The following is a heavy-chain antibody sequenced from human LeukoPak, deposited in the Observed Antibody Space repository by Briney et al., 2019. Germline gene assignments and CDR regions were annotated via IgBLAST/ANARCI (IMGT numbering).Heavy chain of an antibody. V-gene: IGHV1-18*01. CDR2: ISAYNGNT. J-gene: IGHJ4*02. D-gene: IGHD3-22*01. CDR1: GYTFTSYG. CDR3: ARDLGWRDSSGSSDY. Sequence: VASVKVSCKASGYTFTSYGISWVRQAPGQGLEWMGWISAYNGNTNYAQKLQGRVTMTTDTSTSTAYMELRSLRSDDKAVYYCARDLGWRDSSGSSDYWGQGTLVTVSS.